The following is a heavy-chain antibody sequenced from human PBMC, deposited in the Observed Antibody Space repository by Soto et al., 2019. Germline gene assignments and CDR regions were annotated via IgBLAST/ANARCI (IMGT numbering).Heavy chain of an antibody. V-gene: IGHV1-8*01. J-gene: IGHJ3*02. CDR1: GYTFTSYD. CDR3: ASGTKAAAGTDAFDI. CDR2: MNPNSGNT. D-gene: IGHD6-13*01. Sequence: QVQLVQSGAEVKKPGASVEVSCKASGYTFTSYDINWVRQATGQGLEWMGWMNPNSGNTGYAQKFQGRVTMTRNTSISTAYMELSSLRSEDTAVYYCASGTKAAAGTDAFDIWGQGTMVTVSS.